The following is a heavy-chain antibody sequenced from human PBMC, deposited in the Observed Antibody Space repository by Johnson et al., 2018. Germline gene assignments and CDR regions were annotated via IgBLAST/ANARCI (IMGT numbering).Heavy chain of an antibody. CDR1: GGSISSYY. V-gene: IGHV4-59*12. J-gene: IGHJ6*03. Sequence: QVQLVQWGAGLLKPSETLSLTCTVSGGSISSYYWSWIRQPPGKGLAWIGYIYYSGSTNSNPSLKSRVTISVDTSKNQFSLKLSSVTAADTAVDYWARDKGYCSGGSCYGRAYYYYYMDVWGKGTTVTVSS. CDR2: IYYSGST. CDR3: ARDKGYCSGGSCYGRAYYYYYMDV. D-gene: IGHD2-15*01.